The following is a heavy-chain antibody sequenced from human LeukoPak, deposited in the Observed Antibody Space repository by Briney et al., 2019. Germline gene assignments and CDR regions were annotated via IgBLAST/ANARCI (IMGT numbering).Heavy chain of an antibody. Sequence: SETLSLTCAVYGGSFSGYYWSWIRQPPGKGLEWIGEINHSGSTNYNPSHKSRVTISVDTSKNQFSLKLSSVTAADTAVYYCARGGGVWGSYRFFDYWGQGTLVTVSS. CDR2: INHSGST. CDR1: GGSFSGYY. D-gene: IGHD3-16*02. CDR3: ARGGGVWGSYRFFDY. J-gene: IGHJ4*02. V-gene: IGHV4-34*01.